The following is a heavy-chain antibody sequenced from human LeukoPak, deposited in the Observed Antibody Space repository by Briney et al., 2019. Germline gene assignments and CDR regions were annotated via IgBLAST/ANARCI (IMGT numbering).Heavy chain of an antibody. CDR2: ISGGGGNT. CDR1: GFTFNNYA. D-gene: IGHD3-10*01. J-gene: IGHJ4*02. CDR3: TKSAYYPGGYSDS. Sequence: GGSLRLSCAASGFTFNNYAMSWVRQAPGKGLEWVSTISGGGGNTYYADSVKGRFIISKDSSNNTLYPQMNSLRVEDTAVYYCTKSAYYPGGYSDSWGRGTLVTVSS. V-gene: IGHV3-23*01.